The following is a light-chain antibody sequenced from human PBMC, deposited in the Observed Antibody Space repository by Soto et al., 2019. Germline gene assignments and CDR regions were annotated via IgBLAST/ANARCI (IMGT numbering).Light chain of an antibody. CDR3: LHDYSYPRT. CDR2: TAS. Sequence: AIHMTQSPSSLSASVGDRVIITCRASQAIRNDLGWYQQKPGKAPKLLIYTASTLQSGVPSRFSGSGSGADFTLTIRSLQPEDSATYYCLHDYSYPRTFGQGTKVDI. V-gene: IGKV1-6*01. CDR1: QAIRND. J-gene: IGKJ1*01.